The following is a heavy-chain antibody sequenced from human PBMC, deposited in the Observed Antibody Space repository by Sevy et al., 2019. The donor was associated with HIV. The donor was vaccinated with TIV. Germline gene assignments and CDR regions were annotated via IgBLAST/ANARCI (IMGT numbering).Heavy chain of an antibody. V-gene: IGHV3-53*01. CDR3: ARLLYGDYVGYFDL. J-gene: IGHJ2*01. CDR1: GLTVSTNY. CDR2: IYSGGST. D-gene: IGHD4-17*01. Sequence: GGSLRLSCAASGLTVSTNYMNWVRQAPGKGLEWVSVIYSGGSTYYADSVKGRFTISRDNSKNILYLQMNSLRAEDTAGYYCARLLYGDYVGYFDLWGRGTLVTVSS.